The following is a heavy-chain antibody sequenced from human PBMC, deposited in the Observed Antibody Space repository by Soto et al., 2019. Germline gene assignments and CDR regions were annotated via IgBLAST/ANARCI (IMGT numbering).Heavy chain of an antibody. CDR3: ARVVVPAARGYYGDGMDV. D-gene: IGHD2-2*01. CDR2: MNSKRGDR. Sequence: GDAVKVSCKGSGRTFPGYYMHGVRQAAGQGLEWMGWMNSKRGDRSYAQKFEGRVTMTSDTSINTAYMELNRLRSHDTAVYSCARVVVPAARGYYGDGMDVWGQGTPVTVSS. V-gene: IGHV1-2*02. CDR1: GRTFPGYY. J-gene: IGHJ6*02.